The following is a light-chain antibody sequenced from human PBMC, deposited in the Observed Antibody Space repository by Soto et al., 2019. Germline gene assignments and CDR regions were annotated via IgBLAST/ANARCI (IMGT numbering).Light chain of an antibody. CDR3: QRRDT. V-gene: IGKV3-11*01. CDR2: DAS. J-gene: IGKJ5*01. CDR1: QSVSSN. Sequence: EIVLTQPPATLSLSPGERATLPCRASQSVSSNLAWYQQKPGQAPRLLIYDASNRATGIPARFSGSGSGTDFTLTISRLDPEDFAVYYCQRRDTFGQGTRLAIK.